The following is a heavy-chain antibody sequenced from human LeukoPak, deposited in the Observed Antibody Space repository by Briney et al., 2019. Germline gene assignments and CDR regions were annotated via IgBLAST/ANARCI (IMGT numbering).Heavy chain of an antibody. D-gene: IGHD3-10*01. Sequence: PSETLSLTCTVSGGSISSSSYYWGWIRQPPGKGLEWIGSIYYSGSTYYNPSLKSRVTISVDTSKNQFSLKLSSVTAADTAVYYCARGVQWFGAPGDWFDPWGQGTLVTVSS. J-gene: IGHJ5*02. V-gene: IGHV4-39*07. CDR2: IYYSGST. CDR1: GGSISSSSYY. CDR3: ARGVQWFGAPGDWFDP.